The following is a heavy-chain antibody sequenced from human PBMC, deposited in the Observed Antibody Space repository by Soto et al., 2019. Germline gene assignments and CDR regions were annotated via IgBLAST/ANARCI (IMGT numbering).Heavy chain of an antibody. CDR3: AHYNSSDYLTHIDS. CDR1: GFSLTTTGGG. V-gene: IGHV2-5*01. CDR2: VYWNDER. Sequence: QIALQESGPTVVKPTQTLTLTCTFSGFSLTTTGGGVGWIRHAPGKALEWLAMVYWNDERRYSPSLKSRLTITHDTSKAQVVLTMTYMDPVDTATYFCAHYNSSDYLTHIDSWGQGTLVTVS. D-gene: IGHD3-22*01. J-gene: IGHJ4*02.